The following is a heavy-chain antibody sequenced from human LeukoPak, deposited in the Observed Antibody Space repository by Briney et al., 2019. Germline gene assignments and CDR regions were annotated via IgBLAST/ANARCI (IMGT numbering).Heavy chain of an antibody. CDR1: GFTFSSYG. J-gene: IGHJ6*04. CDR3: ARGGESYDSSGLMDV. Sequence: GGSLRLSCAASGFTFSSYGMSWVRQAPGKGLEWVSVISGGGTTTYYADSVKGRFTISRDNSKNTLYLQMNSLRAEDTAVYYCARGGESYDSSGLMDVWGKGTTVTISS. D-gene: IGHD3-22*01. CDR2: ISGGGTTT. V-gene: IGHV3-23*01.